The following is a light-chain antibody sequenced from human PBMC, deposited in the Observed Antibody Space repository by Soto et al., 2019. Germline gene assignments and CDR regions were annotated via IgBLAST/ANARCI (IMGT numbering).Light chain of an antibody. Sequence: EIVMTQSPATLSVSPGERATLSCRASQSISSSLAWYQQKPGQAPRLLIYGASTRATAIPARFSGSGSGTEFTLTVSSLQSEDFAVHYYQQYNNGPTYTFGQGTKLEIK. CDR1: QSISSS. CDR3: QQYNNGPTYT. CDR2: GAS. V-gene: IGKV3-15*01. J-gene: IGKJ2*01.